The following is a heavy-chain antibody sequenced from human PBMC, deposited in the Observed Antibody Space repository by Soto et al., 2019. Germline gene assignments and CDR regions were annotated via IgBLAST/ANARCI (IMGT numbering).Heavy chain of an antibody. V-gene: IGHV3-33*01. CDR3: ARDPTQILNYYYYMDV. D-gene: IGHD2-15*01. J-gene: IGHJ6*03. Sequence: GGSLRLSCAASGFTFSSYGMHWVRQAPGKGLEWVAVIWYDGSNKYYADSVKGRFTISRDNSKNTLYLQMNSLRAEDTAVYYCARDPTQILNYYYYMDVWGKGTTVTVSS. CDR2: IWYDGSNK. CDR1: GFTFSSYG.